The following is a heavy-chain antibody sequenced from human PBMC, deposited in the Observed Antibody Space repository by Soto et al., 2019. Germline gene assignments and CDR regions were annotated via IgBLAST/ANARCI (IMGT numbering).Heavy chain of an antibody. CDR2: IYPGDSDT. V-gene: IGHV5-51*01. CDR3: ARSYGFGELQSSYWYFDL. D-gene: IGHD3-10*01. CDR1: GYSFTSYW. J-gene: IGHJ2*01. Sequence: GESQKISCKGSGYSFTSYWIGWVRQMPGKGLEWMGIIYPGDSDTRYSPSFQGQVTISADKSISTAYLQWSSLKASDTAMYYCARSYGFGELQSSYWYFDLWGRGTLVTVSS.